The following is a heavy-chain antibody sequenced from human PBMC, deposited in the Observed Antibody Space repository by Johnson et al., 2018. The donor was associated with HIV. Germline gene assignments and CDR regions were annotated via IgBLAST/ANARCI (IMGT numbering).Heavy chain of an antibody. Sequence: QVQLVESGGGLVQPGGSLRLSCAASGFTFSSYAMPWVRQAPGKGLEWVAVISSDGGNKYYADSVTGRFTISRDNSKNTLYLQMNSLRAEDTAVYYCARAVTPFGDWEAFDIWGQGTMVTVSS. CDR1: GFTFSSYA. V-gene: IGHV3-30-3*01. CDR3: ARAVTPFGDWEAFDI. CDR2: ISSDGGNK. J-gene: IGHJ3*02. D-gene: IGHD3-10*01.